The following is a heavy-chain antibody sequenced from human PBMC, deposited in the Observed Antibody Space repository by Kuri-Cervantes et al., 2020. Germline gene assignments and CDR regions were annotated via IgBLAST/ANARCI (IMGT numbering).Heavy chain of an antibody. J-gene: IGHJ6*02. CDR3: ARRLVDTAMVYYYGMDV. Sequence: ESLKISCTVSGGSISSSSYYWGWIRQPPGKGLEWIGSIYYSGSTYYNPSLKSRVTISVDTSKNQFSLKLSSVTAADTAVYYCARRLVDTAMVYYYGMDVWGQGTMVTVSS. CDR2: IYYSGST. V-gene: IGHV4-39*01. D-gene: IGHD5-18*01. CDR1: GGSISSSSYY.